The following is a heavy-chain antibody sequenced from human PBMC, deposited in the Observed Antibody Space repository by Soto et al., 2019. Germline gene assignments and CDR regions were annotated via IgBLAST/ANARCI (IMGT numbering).Heavy chain of an antibody. D-gene: IGHD3-3*01. Sequence: ASVKVSCKASGYSFNSYYMHWVRQAPGQGPEWMGVINPSGASTGYAQKFQGRVTMTRNTSISTVYMELSSLRSEDTAVYYCARGLTYYDFWSGSTRNWFDPWGQGTLVTVSS. CDR3: ARGLTYYDFWSGSTRNWFDP. CDR1: GYSFNSYY. CDR2: INPSGAST. V-gene: IGHV1-46*02. J-gene: IGHJ5*02.